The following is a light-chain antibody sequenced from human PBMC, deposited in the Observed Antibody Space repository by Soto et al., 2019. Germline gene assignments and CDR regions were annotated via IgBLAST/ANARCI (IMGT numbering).Light chain of an antibody. CDR1: QSISSW. CDR2: DAS. V-gene: IGKV1-5*01. J-gene: IGKJ1*01. CDR3: QQYNSYPWT. Sequence: DIQMTQSPSTVSASVGDRVTITCRASQSISSWLAWYQQKPGEAPKLLIYDASSLESGVPSRFSGSGSGTEFTLTISSLQPDDFATYYCQQYNSYPWTFGQGTKVDIK.